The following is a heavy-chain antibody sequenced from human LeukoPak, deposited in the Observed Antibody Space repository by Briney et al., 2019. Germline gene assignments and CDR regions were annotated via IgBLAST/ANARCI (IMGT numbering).Heavy chain of an antibody. CDR2: INSDGSST. V-gene: IGHV3-74*01. D-gene: IGHD6-6*01. Sequence: GGSLRLSCAASGFTFSSYAMSWVRQAPGKGLEWVSGINSDGSSTNYADSVKGRFTISRDNAKSTLYLQMNSLRAEDTAMYYCARGLSGYASSLGYWGQGTLVTVSS. CDR1: GFTFSSYA. CDR3: ARGLSGYASSLGY. J-gene: IGHJ4*02.